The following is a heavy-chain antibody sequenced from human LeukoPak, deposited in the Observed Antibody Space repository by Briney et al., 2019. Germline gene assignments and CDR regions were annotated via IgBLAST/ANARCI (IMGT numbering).Heavy chain of an antibody. Sequence: SVKVSCKASGGTFSSYAISWVRQAPGQGLEWMGGIIPIFGTANYAQKFQGSVTITADESTSTAYMELSSLRSEDTAVYYCARGVMVGGYDRDYMDVWGKGTTVTVSS. J-gene: IGHJ6*03. CDR3: ARGVMVGGYDRDYMDV. V-gene: IGHV1-69*13. CDR2: IIPIFGTA. CDR1: GGTFSSYA. D-gene: IGHD5-12*01.